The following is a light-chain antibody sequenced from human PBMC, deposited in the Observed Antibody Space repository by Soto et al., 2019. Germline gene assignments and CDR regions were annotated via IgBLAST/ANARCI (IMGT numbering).Light chain of an antibody. CDR1: SSDVGGYNY. V-gene: IGLV2-8*01. CDR2: EVS. CDR3: SSYAGSNIVLV. Sequence: QSALTQPPSASGSPGQSVTISCTGTSSDVGGYNYVSWYQQHPGKAPKLMISEVSKRPSGVPDRFSGSKSGNTASLTVSGLQAEDEADYYCSSYAGSNIVLVFGGGTKLTVL. J-gene: IGLJ2*01.